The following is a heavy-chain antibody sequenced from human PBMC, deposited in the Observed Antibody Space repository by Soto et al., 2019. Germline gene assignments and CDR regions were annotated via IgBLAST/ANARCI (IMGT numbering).Heavy chain of an antibody. CDR3: ASDGHLTVYAVDI. D-gene: IGHD3-9*01. CDR2: IVVGSGNT. Sequence: QMQLVQSGPEVKKPGTSVKVSCKASGFTFTSSARQWVRQARVQRLEWIGWIVVGSGNTNYAQKFQEIVTITRDMSTSTSNKQLHSLRSEETAVYYCASDGHLTVYAVDIWGQGTMVTVSS. V-gene: IGHV1-58*02. J-gene: IGHJ3*02. CDR1: GFTFTSSA.